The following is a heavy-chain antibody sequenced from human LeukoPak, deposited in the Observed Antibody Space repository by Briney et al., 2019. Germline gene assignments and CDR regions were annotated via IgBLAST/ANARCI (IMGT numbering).Heavy chain of an antibody. CDR1: GGSFSGYY. CDR2: IYYSGST. D-gene: IGHD3-9*01. CDR3: ARSSHILTGYYNYYYYYMDV. Sequence: PSETLSLTCAVYGGSFSGYYWSWIRQPPGKGLEWIGYIYYSGSTNYNPSLKSRVTISVDTSKNQFSLKLSSVTAADTAVYYCARSSHILTGYYNYYYYYMDVWGKGTTVTISS. V-gene: IGHV4-59*01. J-gene: IGHJ6*03.